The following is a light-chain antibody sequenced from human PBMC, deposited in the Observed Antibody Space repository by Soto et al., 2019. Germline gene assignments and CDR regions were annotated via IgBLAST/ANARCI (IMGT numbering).Light chain of an antibody. CDR3: QQRSNWPPWT. Sequence: EIVLTQSPGTLSLSPGERATLSCRASQSVSSSYLAWYQQKPGQAPRLLIYDASNRATGIPARFSGSGSGTDFTLTISSLEPEDFAVYYCQQRSNWPPWTGGKGTKVEIK. CDR2: DAS. CDR1: QSVSSSY. V-gene: IGKV3D-20*02. J-gene: IGKJ1*01.